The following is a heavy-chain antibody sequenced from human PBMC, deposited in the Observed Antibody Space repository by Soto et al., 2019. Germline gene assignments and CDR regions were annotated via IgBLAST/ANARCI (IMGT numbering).Heavy chain of an antibody. CDR2: INGDGSTT. V-gene: IGHV3-74*01. CDR1: GFTFSTYW. D-gene: IGHD6-19*01. CDR3: ATWGSGFFAY. J-gene: IGHJ4*02. Sequence: EVQLVESGGRLVQPGGSLRLSCAASGFTFSTYWMHWVRQAPGKGLVWVSRINGDGSTTNYADSVKGRFTVSRDNTKNTLYLQMNSLRDEDTAVYYCATWGSGFFAYWGQGILVTVSS.